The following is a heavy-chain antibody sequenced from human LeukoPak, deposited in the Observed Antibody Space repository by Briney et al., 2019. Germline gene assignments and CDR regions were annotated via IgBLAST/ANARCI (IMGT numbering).Heavy chain of an antibody. Sequence: PGGPLTLFCTPSGLTLSSFVMQGLRQAPGRGLEWVAFISDDGSNRYNAASVKGPFTISTDKSKNPLYLQMNRLRAEDTAVYYCAKDADTVTIIYWYFDVCGRGRLVTVYS. V-gene: IGHV3-30*18. CDR2: ISDDGSNR. CDR1: GLTLSSFV. CDR3: AKDADTVTIIYWYFDV. D-gene: IGHD4-11*01. J-gene: IGHJ2*01.